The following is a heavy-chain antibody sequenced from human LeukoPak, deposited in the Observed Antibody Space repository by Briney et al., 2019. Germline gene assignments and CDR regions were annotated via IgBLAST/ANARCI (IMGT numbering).Heavy chain of an antibody. CDR2: INHSGST. D-gene: IGHD6-13*01. CDR3: ARVSWYSSSGGY. Sequence: SETLPLTCAVYGGSFSGYYWSWIRQPPGKGLEWIGEINHSGSTNYNPSLKSRVTISVDTSKNQFSLKLSSVTAADTAVYYCARVSWYSSSGGYWGQGTLVTVSS. V-gene: IGHV4-34*01. CDR1: GGSFSGYY. J-gene: IGHJ4*02.